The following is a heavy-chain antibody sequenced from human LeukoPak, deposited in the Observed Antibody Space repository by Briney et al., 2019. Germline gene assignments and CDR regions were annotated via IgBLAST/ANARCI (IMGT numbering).Heavy chain of an antibody. CDR3: ARAVDIVVVPAADDYYGMDV. Sequence: KPSETLSLTCAVYGGSFSGYYWSWIRQPPGKGLEWIGEINHSGSTNYNPSLKSRVTISVDTSKNQFSLKLSSVTAADTAVYYCARAVDIVVVPAADDYYGMDVWGQGTTVTVSS. D-gene: IGHD2-2*01. CDR1: GGSFSGYY. J-gene: IGHJ6*02. CDR2: INHSGST. V-gene: IGHV4-34*01.